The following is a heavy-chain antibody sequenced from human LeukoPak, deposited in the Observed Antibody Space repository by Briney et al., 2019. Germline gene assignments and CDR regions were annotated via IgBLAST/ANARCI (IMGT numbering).Heavy chain of an antibody. J-gene: IGHJ4*02. Sequence: GGSLRLSCAVSGFTFSDYGMHWVSQAPGKGREGVAFIRYEGVNKYYVDSVKGRFTISRDTSKNTLYLQMNSLRAEDTALYYCAKAGAAAGTYIDSWGQGTLVTVSS. CDR3: AKAGAAAGTYIDS. V-gene: IGHV3-30*02. CDR1: GFTFSDYG. D-gene: IGHD6-13*01. CDR2: IRYEGVNK.